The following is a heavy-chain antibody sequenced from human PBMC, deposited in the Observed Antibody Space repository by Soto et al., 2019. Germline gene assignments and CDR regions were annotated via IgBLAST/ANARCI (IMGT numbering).Heavy chain of an antibody. CDR1: GFTFSSYG. J-gene: IGHJ5*02. D-gene: IGHD7-27*01. V-gene: IGHV3-33*01. Sequence: GESLKISCAASGFTFSSYGMHWVRQAPGKGLEWVAVIWYDGSNKYYADSVKGRFTISRDNSKNTLYLQMNSLRAEDTAVYYCARDKWGTRNWFDPWGQGTLVTVSS. CDR3: ARDKWGTRNWFDP. CDR2: IWYDGSNK.